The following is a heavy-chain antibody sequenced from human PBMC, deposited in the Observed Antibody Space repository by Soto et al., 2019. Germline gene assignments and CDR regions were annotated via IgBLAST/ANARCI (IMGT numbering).Heavy chain of an antibody. CDR1: GGSISSYY. CDR3: ARPDSSGYFPDD. J-gene: IGHJ4*02. Sequence: SETLSLTCTVSGGSISSYYWSWIRQPPGKGLEWIGYILRTGSTNYNPSLKGRVTISLDTSRNQFSLRLSSVTAADTAVYYCARPDSSGYFPDDWGQGTRVTVSS. CDR2: ILRTGST. V-gene: IGHV4-59*08. D-gene: IGHD3-22*01.